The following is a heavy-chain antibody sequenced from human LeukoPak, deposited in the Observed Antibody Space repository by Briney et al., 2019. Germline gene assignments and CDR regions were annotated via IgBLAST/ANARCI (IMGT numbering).Heavy chain of an antibody. CDR3: ARDGSQWLRPSDY. V-gene: IGHV3-11*01. CDR2: ISSSGSTI. Sequence: PSETLSLTCTVSGGSISSSSYYWGWIRQPPGKGLEWVSYISSSGSTIYYADSVKGRFTISRDNAKNSLYLQMNSLRAEDTAVYYCARDGSQWLRPSDYWGQGTLVTVSS. J-gene: IGHJ4*02. D-gene: IGHD5-12*01. CDR1: GGSISSSSYY.